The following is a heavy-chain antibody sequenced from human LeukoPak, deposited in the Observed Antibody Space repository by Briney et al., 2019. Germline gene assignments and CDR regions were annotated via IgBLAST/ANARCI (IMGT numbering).Heavy chain of an antibody. J-gene: IGHJ6*03. Sequence: SETLSLTCTVSGGSISSGSYYWSWIRQPAGKGLEWIGNIYYSGSTNYNPSLKSRVTISVDTSKNQFSLKLSSVTAADTAVYYCTRGSIAYYYMDVWGKGTTVTISS. CDR3: TRGSIAYYYMDV. CDR2: IYYSGST. V-gene: IGHV4-61*10. CDR1: GGSISSGSYY. D-gene: IGHD3-22*01.